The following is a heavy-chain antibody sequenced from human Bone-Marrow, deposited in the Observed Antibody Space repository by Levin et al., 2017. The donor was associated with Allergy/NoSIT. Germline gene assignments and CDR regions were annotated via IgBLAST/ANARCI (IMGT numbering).Heavy chain of an antibody. CDR1: GFTFSSYG. V-gene: IGHV3-33*01. CDR2: IWYDGSNK. J-gene: IGHJ5*02. D-gene: IGHD3-3*01. CDR3: AREGGTYYDFWSGYYSWFDP. Sequence: GGSLRLSCAASGFTFSSYGMHWVRQAPGKGLEWVAVIWYDGSNKYYADSVKGRFTISRDNSKNTLYLQMNSLRAEDTAVYYCAREGGTYYDFWSGYYSWFDPWGQGTLVTVSS.